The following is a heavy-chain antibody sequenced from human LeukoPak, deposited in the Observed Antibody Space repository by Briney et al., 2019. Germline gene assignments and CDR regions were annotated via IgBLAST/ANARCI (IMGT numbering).Heavy chain of an antibody. J-gene: IGHJ4*02. CDR3: AREQSITVAGTDY. Sequence: ASVKVSCKASGYTFTGYYVHWVRQAPGQGLEWMGRIIPSTGGTVYAQKFQGRVTMTRDTSISTVYLELSSLRSDDTALHFCAREQSITVAGTDYWGQGTLVTVSS. D-gene: IGHD6-19*01. CDR1: GYTFTGYY. V-gene: IGHV1-2*06. CDR2: IIPSTGGT.